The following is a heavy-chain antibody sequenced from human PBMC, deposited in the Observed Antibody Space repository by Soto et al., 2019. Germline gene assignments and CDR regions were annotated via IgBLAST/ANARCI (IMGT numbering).Heavy chain of an antibody. CDR1: GFTVSSNH. J-gene: IGHJ6*02. V-gene: IGHV3-53*01. Sequence: GGSLRLSCVASGFTVSSNHMSWVRQAPGKGLQWVSVIYSGGTTYYADSVKGRFTISRDNSKNTLYLQMNSLRVEDTAVYYCARDYYYGSGIYGMDVWGQGTTVTVSS. CDR3: ARDYYYGSGIYGMDV. CDR2: IYSGGTT. D-gene: IGHD3-10*01.